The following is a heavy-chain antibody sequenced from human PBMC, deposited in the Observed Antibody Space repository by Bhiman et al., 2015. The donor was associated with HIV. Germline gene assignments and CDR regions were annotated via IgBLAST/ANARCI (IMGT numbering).Heavy chain of an antibody. V-gene: IGHV3-48*03. D-gene: IGHD6-6*01. CDR3: ARGSSSALSAERFDP. J-gene: IGHJ5*02. Sequence: EVQLLESGGGLVQPGGSLRLSCAASGFTFSNYEMNWVRQAPGKGLEWVSYSSSSGSSIYYADSVKGRFTISRDNGKNSLYLQMNSLRVEDTAVYYCARGSSSALSAERFDPWGQGTLVTVSS. CDR1: GFTFSNYE. CDR2: SSSSGSSI.